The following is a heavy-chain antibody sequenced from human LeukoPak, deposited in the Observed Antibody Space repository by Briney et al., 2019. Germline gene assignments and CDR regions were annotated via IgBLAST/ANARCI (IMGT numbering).Heavy chain of an antibody. CDR2: IYYSGST. V-gene: IGHV4-59*01. D-gene: IGHD5-12*01. J-gene: IGHJ4*02. CDR1: GGSIGSYY. CDR3: ARGERVATALDY. Sequence: SETLSLTCTVSGGSIGSYYWSWIRQPPGKGLEWIGYIYYSGSTNYNPSLKSRVTISVDTSKNQFSLKLSSVTAADTAVYYCARGERVATALDYWGQGTLVTVSS.